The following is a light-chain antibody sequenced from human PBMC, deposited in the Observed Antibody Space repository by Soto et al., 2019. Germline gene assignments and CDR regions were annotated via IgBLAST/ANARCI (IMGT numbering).Light chain of an antibody. CDR3: ASFTRSNTWV. V-gene: IGLV2-14*01. CDR2: EVS. Sequence: QSASVSGSPGHSITISCTGTSSDVGGFSYVSWFQQHPGKAPKLIIYEVSNRPSGVSIRFSGSKSGNTASLTVSGLQAEDEADYYCASFTRSNTWVIGGGTKLTVL. J-gene: IGLJ3*02. CDR1: SSDVGGFSY.